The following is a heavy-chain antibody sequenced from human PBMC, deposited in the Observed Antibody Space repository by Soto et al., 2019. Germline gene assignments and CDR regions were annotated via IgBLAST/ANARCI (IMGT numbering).Heavy chain of an antibody. CDR1: GFTFSSYA. V-gene: IGHV3-23*01. Sequence: PGGSLRLSCAASGFTFSSYAMSWVRQAPGKGLEWVSSISGSGGSTYYADSVKVRFTISRDNSKNTLYMQMKSLRAEDTAVYYCAKDQTAMLXWGQVTLLTVSX. D-gene: IGHD5-18*01. CDR2: ISGSGGST. J-gene: IGHJ4*02. CDR3: AKDQTAMLX.